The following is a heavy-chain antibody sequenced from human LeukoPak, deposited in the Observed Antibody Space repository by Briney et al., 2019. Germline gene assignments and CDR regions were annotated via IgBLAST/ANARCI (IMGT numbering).Heavy chain of an antibody. V-gene: IGHV3-66*01. CDR3: ARDRYNWNYGAFDI. CDR1: GFTVSSNY. Sequence: AGGSLRLSCAASGFTVSSNYMSWVRQAPGKGLEWVSVIYSGGSTYYADSVKGRFTISRDNSKNTLYLQMNSLRAEDTAVYYCARDRYNWNYGAFDIWGQGTMVTVSS. D-gene: IGHD1-7*01. CDR2: IYSGGST. J-gene: IGHJ3*02.